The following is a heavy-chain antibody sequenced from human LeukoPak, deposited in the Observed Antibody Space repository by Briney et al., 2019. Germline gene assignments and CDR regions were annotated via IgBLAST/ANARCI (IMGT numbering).Heavy chain of an antibody. V-gene: IGHV3-9*01. Sequence: PGRSLRLSCAASGFTFSDYAMHWVRQVPGKGLEWVGGSSWNSGTIAYGDSVKGRATISRDNARNSLYLEVSSLRVEDTALYYCAKDMAVGTTPRVYAFDVWGQGSLVTVSS. CDR3: AKDMAVGTTPRVYAFDV. CDR1: GFTFSDYA. D-gene: IGHD1/OR15-1a*01. CDR2: SSWNSGTI. J-gene: IGHJ3*01.